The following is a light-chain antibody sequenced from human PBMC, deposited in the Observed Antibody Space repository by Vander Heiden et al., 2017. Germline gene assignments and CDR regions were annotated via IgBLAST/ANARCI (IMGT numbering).Light chain of an antibody. V-gene: IGLV1-40*01. J-gene: IGLJ1*01. CDR1: SSNIGAGYD. CDR3: QSYDSSLSVLYV. Sequence: QSVLTQPPSVSGAPGQRVTISCTGSSSNIGAGYDVHGYQQLPGTAPKLLIYGNSNRPSGVPDRFSGSKSGTSASLAITGLQAEDEADYYCQSYDSSLSVLYVCGTGTKV. CDR2: GNS.